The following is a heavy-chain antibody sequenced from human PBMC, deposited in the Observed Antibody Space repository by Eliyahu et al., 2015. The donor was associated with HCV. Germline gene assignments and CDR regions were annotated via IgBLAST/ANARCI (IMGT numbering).Heavy chain of an antibody. V-gene: IGHV4-39*01. CDR1: DASFTISTYA. CDR2: VEYSGRT. CDR3: ARHVDTRDYCMDV. D-gene: IGHD5-18*01. Sequence: QPQLQESGPGLVKPSETLSLICSVSDASFTISTYAWGWIRHLPGKGLEWIGSVEYSGRTYYTPSLKSRVIISADRSKNHFSLKLSSVTAADTAIYYCARHVDTRDYCMDVWGKGTTVIVSS. J-gene: IGHJ6*03.